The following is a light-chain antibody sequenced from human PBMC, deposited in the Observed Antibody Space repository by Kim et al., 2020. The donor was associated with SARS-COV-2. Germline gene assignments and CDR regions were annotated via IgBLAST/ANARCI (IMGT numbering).Light chain of an antibody. J-gene: IGLJ2*01. CDR1: QLGDKY. CDR3: QAWYTTVV. Sequence: SYELTQPPSVSVSPGQTASITCSGDQLGDKYVCWYQQKPGQSPVLVIYQDKNRPSGIPERFSGSNSGNTATLTISGTQAMDEADYYCQAWYTTVVFGGGTQLTVL. CDR2: QDK. V-gene: IGLV3-1*01.